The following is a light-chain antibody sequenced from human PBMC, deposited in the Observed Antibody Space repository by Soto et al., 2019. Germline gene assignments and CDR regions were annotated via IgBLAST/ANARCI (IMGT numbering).Light chain of an antibody. CDR1: HSIGSW. CDR2: AAS. J-gene: IGKJ1*01. Sequence: DIQMTQSPSTLSASVGDRVTITCRASHSIGSWLAWYQQKPGKAPNLLIYAASSLQSGVPSRFSGSGSGTDFTLTINSLQPEDIATYYCQQTNSFPRTFGQGTKVDIK. V-gene: IGKV1-12*01. CDR3: QQTNSFPRT.